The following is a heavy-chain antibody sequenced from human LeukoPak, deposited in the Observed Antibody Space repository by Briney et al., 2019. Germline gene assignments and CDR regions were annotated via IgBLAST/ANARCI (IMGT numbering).Heavy chain of an antibody. Sequence: GGSLRLSCAASGVTFSSCGMYWVCKPPRPGKGREAFVRYDGSNKDYADSVKGRFTISRDNSKNTLYLQMNSLRAEDTAVYYCARDPYYYDSSAFYPFDYWGQGTLVTVSS. CDR1: GVTFSSCG. CDR2: VRYDGSNK. V-gene: IGHV3-30*02. D-gene: IGHD3-22*01. J-gene: IGHJ4*02. CDR3: ARDPYYYDSSAFYPFDY.